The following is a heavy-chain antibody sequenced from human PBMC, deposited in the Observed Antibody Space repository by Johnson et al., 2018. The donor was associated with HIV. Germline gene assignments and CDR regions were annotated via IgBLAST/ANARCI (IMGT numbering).Heavy chain of an antibody. CDR2: ISYDGSNK. Sequence: QVQLVESGGGVVQPGRSLRLSCAASGFTFSSYAMHWVRQAPGKGLEWVAVISYDGSNKYYADSVKGRFTISRDNSKNTLYLQMNSLRAEDTAVYYCASLAVAGTLISAFDIWGQGTMVTVSS. J-gene: IGHJ3*02. CDR3: ASLAVAGTLISAFDI. D-gene: IGHD6-19*01. CDR1: GFTFSSYA. V-gene: IGHV3-30*04.